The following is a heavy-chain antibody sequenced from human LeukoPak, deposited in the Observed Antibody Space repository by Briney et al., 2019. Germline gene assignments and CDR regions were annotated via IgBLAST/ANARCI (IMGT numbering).Heavy chain of an antibody. J-gene: IGHJ1*01. D-gene: IGHD4-17*01. Sequence: GGSLRLSCAASGFTFSSYAMTRVRQAPGKGLEWVSSISGSGGSTYYADSVKGRFTISRDKSMNTLYLQMNSLRAEDTAVYYCAKYYGDYAYFQDWGQGTLVTVSS. CDR3: AKYYGDYAYFQD. CDR2: ISGSGGST. V-gene: IGHV3-23*01. CDR1: GFTFSSYA.